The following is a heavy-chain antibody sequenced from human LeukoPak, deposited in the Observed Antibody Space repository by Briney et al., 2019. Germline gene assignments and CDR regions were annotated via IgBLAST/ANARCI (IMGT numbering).Heavy chain of an antibody. CDR2: IIPILGIA. CDR1: GGTFSSYA. J-gene: IGHJ6*02. V-gene: IGHV1-69*04. CDR3: ARESVRYGGNSGVDYYYYYGMDV. D-gene: IGHD4-23*01. Sequence: SVKVSCKASGGTFSSYAISWVRQAPGQGLEWMGRIIPILGIANYAQKFQGGVTITADKSTSTAYMELSSLRSEDTAVYYCARESVRYGGNSGVDYYYYYGMDVWGQGTTVTVSS.